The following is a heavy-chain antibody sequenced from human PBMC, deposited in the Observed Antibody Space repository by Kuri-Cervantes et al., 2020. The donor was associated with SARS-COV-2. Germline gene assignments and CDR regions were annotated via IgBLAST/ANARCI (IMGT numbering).Heavy chain of an antibody. CDR1: GYTFTGYY. CDR2: INPNSVNT. CDR3: ARSVSRTMFGVGNWFDP. J-gene: IGHJ5*02. D-gene: IGHD3-3*01. Sequence: ASLKISCKASGYTFTGYYMHWVRQAPGQGLEWMGWINPNSVNTGYAQKFQGRVTITRNTSISTAYMELSSLRSEDTAVYYCARSVSRTMFGVGNWFDPWGQGTLVTVSS. V-gene: IGHV1-8*03.